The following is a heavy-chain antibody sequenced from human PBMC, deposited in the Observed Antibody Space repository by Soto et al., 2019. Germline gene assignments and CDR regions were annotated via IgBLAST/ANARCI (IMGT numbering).Heavy chain of an antibody. J-gene: IGHJ4*02. V-gene: IGHV4-31*02. CDR2: IFNSGTT. D-gene: IGHD1-26*01. CDR3: ALALGPTTGLDY. Sequence: WTWIRQPPGKGLEWMGYIFNSGTTFYNPSLTSRLSISMDTSGNHFSLELRSVTAADTAVYYCALALGPTTGLDYWGQGTLATVSS.